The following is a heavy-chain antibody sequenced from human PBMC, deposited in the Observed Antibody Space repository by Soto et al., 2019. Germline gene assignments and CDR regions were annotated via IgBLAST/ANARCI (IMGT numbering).Heavy chain of an antibody. CDR2: ISYDGTNK. V-gene: IGHV3-30-3*01. Sequence: QVQLVESGGGVVQPGRSLRLSCAASGIAFSSYAMHWVRQAPGKGLEWVAVISYDGTNKYYADSVKGRFTISRDNSKNXXYLQMNSLRAEDTAVYYCARDPYCISSSCYRAFDIWGQGTMVTVSS. D-gene: IGHD2-2*01. CDR1: GIAFSSYA. CDR3: ARDPYCISSSCYRAFDI. J-gene: IGHJ3*02.